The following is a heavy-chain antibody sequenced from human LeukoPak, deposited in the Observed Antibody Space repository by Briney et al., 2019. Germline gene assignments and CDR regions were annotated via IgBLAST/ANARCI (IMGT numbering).Heavy chain of an antibody. CDR2: ISAYNGNT. D-gene: IGHD3-22*01. V-gene: IGHV1-18*01. J-gene: IGHJ5*02. CDR1: GYTFTSYG. Sequence: ASVKVSCKASGYTFTSYGISWVRQAPGQGLEWMGWISAYNGNTNYAQKLQGRVTMTTDTSTSTAYMELRSLRSDGTAVYYCARTGYRYYDSSGYYYTWFDPWGQGTLVTVSS. CDR3: ARTGYRYYDSSGYYYTWFDP.